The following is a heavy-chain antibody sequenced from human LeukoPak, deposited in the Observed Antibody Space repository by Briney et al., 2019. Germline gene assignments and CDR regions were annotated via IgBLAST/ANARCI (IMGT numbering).Heavy chain of an antibody. Sequence: GRSLRLSCAASGFTFSSYGMHWVRQAPGKGLEWVAVISYDGSNKYYADSVKGRFTISRDNSKNTLYLQMNSLRAEDTAVYYCAKDRGYSGYDFDYWGQGTLVTVSS. D-gene: IGHD5-12*01. V-gene: IGHV3-30*18. CDR3: AKDRGYSGYDFDY. CDR2: ISYDGSNK. CDR1: GFTFSSYG. J-gene: IGHJ4*02.